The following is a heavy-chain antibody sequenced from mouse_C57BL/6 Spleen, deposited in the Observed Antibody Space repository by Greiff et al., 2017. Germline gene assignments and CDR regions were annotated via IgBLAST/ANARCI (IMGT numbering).Heavy chain of an antibody. Sequence: EVKLVESGGDLVKPGGSLKLSCAASGFTFSSYGMSWVRQTPDKRLEWVATISSGGSYTYYPDSVKGRFTISRDNAKNTLYLQMSSLKSEDTAMYYCARHEGYPFAYWGQGTLVTVSA. CDR1: GFTFSSYG. J-gene: IGHJ3*01. V-gene: IGHV5-6*01. D-gene: IGHD5-1-1*01. CDR2: ISSGGSYT. CDR3: ARHEGYPFAY.